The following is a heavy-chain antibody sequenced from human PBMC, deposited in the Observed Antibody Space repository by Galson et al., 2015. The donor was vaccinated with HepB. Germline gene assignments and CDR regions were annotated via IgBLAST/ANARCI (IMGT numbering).Heavy chain of an antibody. CDR3: ARERDYDFWSGYYTGYYYYGMDV. CDR1: GFTFSSYS. J-gene: IGHJ6*02. Sequence: SLRLSCAASGFTFSSYSMNWVRQAPGKGLEWVSSISSSSSYIYYADSVKGRFTISRDNAKNSLYLQMNSLRAEDTAVYYCARERDYDFWSGYYTGYYYYGMDVWGQGTTVTVSS. V-gene: IGHV3-21*01. CDR2: ISSSSSYI. D-gene: IGHD3-3*01.